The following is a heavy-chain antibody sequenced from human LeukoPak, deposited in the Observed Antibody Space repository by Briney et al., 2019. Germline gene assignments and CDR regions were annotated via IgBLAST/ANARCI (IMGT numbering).Heavy chain of an antibody. CDR2: IYYSGST. J-gene: IGHJ4*02. V-gene: IGHV4-59*01. D-gene: IGHD5-24*01. CDR1: GGSISSNY. Sequence: SETLSLTCTVSGGSISSNYWSWIRQPPGKGLEWIGYIYYSGSTNYNPSLKSRVTISVDTSKNQFSLKLSSVTAADTAVYYCARDVNGYNPYYFDYWGQGTLVTVSS. CDR3: ARDVNGYNPYYFDY.